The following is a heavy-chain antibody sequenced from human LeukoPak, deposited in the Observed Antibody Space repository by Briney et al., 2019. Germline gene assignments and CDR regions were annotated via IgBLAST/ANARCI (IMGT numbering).Heavy chain of an antibody. Sequence: SETLSLTCAVYGGSFSGYYWSWIRQPPGKGLEWIGEINHSGSINYNPSLKSRVTISVDTSKNQFSLKLSSVTAAETAVYYCARGLVGYSYGAWGQGTLVTVSS. CDR1: GGSFSGYY. D-gene: IGHD5-18*01. CDR3: ARGLVGYSYGA. J-gene: IGHJ4*02. V-gene: IGHV4-34*01. CDR2: INHSGSI.